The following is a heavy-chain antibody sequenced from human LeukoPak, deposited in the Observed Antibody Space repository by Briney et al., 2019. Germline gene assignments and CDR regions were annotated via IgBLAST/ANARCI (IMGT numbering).Heavy chain of an antibody. Sequence: GGSLRLSCAASGFTFSSYGMHWVRQAPGKGLEWVADIWFDGKNEHFADSVKGRFTISRDNSKNTMYLQINSLRAEDTAVYYCARDSTLYYFDYWGQGTLVTVSS. J-gene: IGHJ4*02. CDR2: IWFDGKNE. CDR3: ARDSTLYYFDY. V-gene: IGHV3-33*01. CDR1: GFTFSSYG. D-gene: IGHD2/OR15-2a*01.